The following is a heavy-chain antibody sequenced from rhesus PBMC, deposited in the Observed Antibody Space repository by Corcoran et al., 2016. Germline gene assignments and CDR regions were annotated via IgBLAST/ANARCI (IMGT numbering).Heavy chain of an antibody. CDR3: ARHWGYTQAFDF. D-gene: IGHD5-42*01. CDR1: GGSISSSY. Sequence: QVQLQESGPGLVKPSETLSLTCAVSGGSISSSYWSWIRQASGKGLEWIGRIDSSGSTYYNPSLKSRVTLSVDTSKNQFSLKLSSVTAADTAVYFCARHWGYTQAFDFWGQGLRVTVSS. J-gene: IGHJ3*01. V-gene: IGHV4S11*01. CDR2: IDSSGST.